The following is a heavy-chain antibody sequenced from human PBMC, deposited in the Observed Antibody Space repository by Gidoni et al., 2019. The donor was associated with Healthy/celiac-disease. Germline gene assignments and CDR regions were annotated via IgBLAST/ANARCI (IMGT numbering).Heavy chain of an antibody. J-gene: IGHJ4*02. CDR3: ARYLGGSYLTLDY. CDR2: IWYDGSNK. V-gene: IGHV3-33*01. CDR1: GFTFSSCG. Sequence: QVQLVESGGGVVQPGRSLRLSCAASGFTFSSCGMHWVRQAPAKGLEWLAVIWYDGSNKYYADSVKGRFTISRYNSKDTLYLQMNSLRAEDTAVYYCARYLGGSYLTLDYWGQGTLVTVSS. D-gene: IGHD1-26*01.